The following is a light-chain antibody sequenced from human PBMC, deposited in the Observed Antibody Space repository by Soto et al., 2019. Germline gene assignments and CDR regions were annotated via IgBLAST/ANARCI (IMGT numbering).Light chain of an antibody. CDR3: QQRSNWLLT. V-gene: IGKV3-11*01. CDR2: DAS. J-gene: IGKJ4*01. CDR1: QSVSSN. Sequence: EIVMTQSPATLSVSPGERATLSCRASQSVSSNLAWYQQKPGQAPRLLIYDASSRATGIPDRFSGSGSGTDFTLTISSLEPEDFAVYYCQQRSNWLLTFGGGTKVDIK.